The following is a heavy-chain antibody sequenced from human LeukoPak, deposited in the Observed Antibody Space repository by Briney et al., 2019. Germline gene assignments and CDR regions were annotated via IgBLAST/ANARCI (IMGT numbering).Heavy chain of an antibody. Sequence: ASVKVSCKVSGYTLTELSMHWVRQAPGKGLEWMGGFDPEDGETIYAQKFQGRVTMTEDTSTDTAYMELSSLRSEDTAVYYCATGSVGSNYFRRHPYYGMDVWGQGTTVTVSS. CDR1: GYTLTELS. D-gene: IGHD2/OR15-2a*01. CDR3: ATGSVGSNYFRRHPYYGMDV. J-gene: IGHJ6*02. V-gene: IGHV1-24*01. CDR2: FDPEDGET.